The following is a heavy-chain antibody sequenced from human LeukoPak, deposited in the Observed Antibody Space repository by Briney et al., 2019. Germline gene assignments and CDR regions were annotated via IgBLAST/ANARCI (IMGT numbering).Heavy chain of an antibody. D-gene: IGHD4/OR15-4a*01. CDR1: GFTFRSYA. CDR3: ASITSYGGRDRAFDS. CDR2: IWNDGNNQ. Sequence: GGSLRLSCAASGFTFRSYAMQWVRQAPGKGLEWVAVIWNDGNNQYYTDSVKGRFTISRDNAKNSLYLQMNSLRAEDTAVYYCASITSYGGRDRAFDSWGQGTPVTVSS. J-gene: IGHJ4*02. V-gene: IGHV3-33*03.